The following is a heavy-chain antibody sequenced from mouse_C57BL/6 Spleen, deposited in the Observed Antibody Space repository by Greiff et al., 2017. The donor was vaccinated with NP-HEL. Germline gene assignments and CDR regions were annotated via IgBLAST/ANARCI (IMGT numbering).Heavy chain of an antibody. D-gene: IGHD4-1*01. CDR1: GYTFTDYE. CDR3: TRTGTGYYAMDY. J-gene: IGHJ4*01. Sequence: VQLQQSGAELVRPGASVTLSCKASGYTFTDYEMHWVKQTPVHGLEWIGAIDPETGGTAYNQKFKGKAILTADKSSSTAYMELRSLTSEDSAVYYCTRTGTGYYAMDYWGQGTSVTVSS. V-gene: IGHV1-15*01. CDR2: IDPETGGT.